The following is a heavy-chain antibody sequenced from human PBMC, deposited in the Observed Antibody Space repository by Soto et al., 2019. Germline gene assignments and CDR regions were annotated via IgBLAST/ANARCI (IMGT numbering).Heavy chain of an antibody. Sequence: QVQLVQSGAEVKKPGSSVKVSCKASGGTFSTSAISWVRQAPGQCLEWVGGIMPVFPTPDYAQNFQGRVTITADESTTTADLELTSLRADDTAVYYCARDKDRLQLGGNYYYFLDVWGQGTAITVSS. CDR3: ARDKDRLQLGGNYYYFLDV. CDR2: IMPVFPTP. CDR1: GGTFSTSA. J-gene: IGHJ6*02. D-gene: IGHD1-1*01. V-gene: IGHV1-69*12.